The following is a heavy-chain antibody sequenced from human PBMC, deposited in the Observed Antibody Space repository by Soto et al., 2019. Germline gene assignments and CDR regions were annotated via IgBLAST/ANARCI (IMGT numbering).Heavy chain of an antibody. V-gene: IGHV5-51*01. CDR2: VYPGDSDT. CDR3: TRRAGYIEY. J-gene: IGHJ4*02. Sequence: GESLKISCKASGYSLTSYWIGWLRQRPGKGLEWMGIVYPGDSDTRYNPSFRGQVTISVDRSTSTAYLQWSSLKASDSAMYYCTRRAGYIEYWGQGTMVTVSS. D-gene: IGHD6-13*01. CDR1: GYSLTSYW.